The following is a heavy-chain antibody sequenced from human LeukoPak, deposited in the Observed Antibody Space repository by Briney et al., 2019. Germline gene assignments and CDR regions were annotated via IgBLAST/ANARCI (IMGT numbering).Heavy chain of an antibody. D-gene: IGHD5-24*01. CDR1: GFTISSYE. CDR2: ISSSGVTI. CDR3: ARAKMATGGGTFDY. Sequence: GGSLRLSCAASGFTISSYEMNWVRQAPGKGLEWVSYISSSGVTIYYADSVKGRFTISRDNAKNSLYLQMNSLRAEDTAVYYCARAKMATGGGTFDYWGQGTLVTVSS. J-gene: IGHJ4*02. V-gene: IGHV3-48*03.